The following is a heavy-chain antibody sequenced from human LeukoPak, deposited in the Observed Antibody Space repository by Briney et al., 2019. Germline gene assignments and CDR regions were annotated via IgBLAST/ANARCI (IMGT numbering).Heavy chain of an antibody. J-gene: IGHJ4*02. V-gene: IGHV4-59*01. CDR3: ARAPPGIGYYFDN. CDR2: ISYSGST. D-gene: IGHD1-14*01. Sequence: PSETLSLTCTVSGGSISNYYWSSIRQPPGKELEWIGDISYSGSTTYKPPLISRVTISVDTSKNQFSLKLNSVTAADTAVYYCARAPPGIGYYFDNWGQGTLVIVSS. CDR1: GGSISNYY.